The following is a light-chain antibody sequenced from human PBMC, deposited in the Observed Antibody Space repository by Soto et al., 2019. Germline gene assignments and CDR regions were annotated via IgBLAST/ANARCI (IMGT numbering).Light chain of an antibody. J-gene: IGLJ1*01. V-gene: IGLV8-61*01. CDR1: SGSVSTANN. Sequence: QTVGTEESSFSVSPGGTVTLTCGFISGSVSTANNPNWYQQTPGQAPRTLIYSTSTRSSGVPDRFSGSILGNKAALTIAGAQADDESDYYCALFMGNGISVFGTGTKVTVL. CDR3: ALFMGNGISV. CDR2: STS.